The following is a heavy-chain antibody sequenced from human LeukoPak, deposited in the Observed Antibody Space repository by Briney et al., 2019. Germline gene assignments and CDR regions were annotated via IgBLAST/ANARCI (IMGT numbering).Heavy chain of an antibody. Sequence: GGSLRLSCAASGFTFSSYSMNWVRKAPGKGLEWVSSISSSSSYIYYAHSVKGRFTISRDNAKNSLYLQMNSLRAEDTAVYYCARGAFDYWGQGTLVTVSS. V-gene: IGHV3-21*01. CDR1: GFTFSSYS. CDR3: ARGAFDY. J-gene: IGHJ4*02. CDR2: ISSSSSYI.